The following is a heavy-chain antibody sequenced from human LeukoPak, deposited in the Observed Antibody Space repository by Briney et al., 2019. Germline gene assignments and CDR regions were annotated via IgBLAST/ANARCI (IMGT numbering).Heavy chain of an antibody. Sequence: GGSLRLSCAASGFTFSSYAMHWVRQAPGKGLEWVAVISYDGSNEYYADSVKGRFTISRDNSKNTLYLQMNSLRAEDTAVYYCAVVTFIQLWIPNDIFDYWGQGTLVTVSS. CDR2: ISYDGSNE. CDR1: GFTFSSYA. V-gene: IGHV3-30-3*01. J-gene: IGHJ4*02. CDR3: AVVTFIQLWIPNDIFDY. D-gene: IGHD5-18*01.